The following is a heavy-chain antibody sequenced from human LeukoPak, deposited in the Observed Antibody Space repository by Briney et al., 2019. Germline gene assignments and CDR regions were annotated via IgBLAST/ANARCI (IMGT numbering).Heavy chain of an antibody. J-gene: IGHJ4*02. CDR3: ALSTYYDFWSGSTVQGY. CDR2: ISGSGGST. Sequence: GGSLRLSCAASGFTFSSYAMSWVRQAPGKGLEWVSAISGSGGSTYYADSVKGRFTISRDNSKNTLYLQMNSLRAEDTAVYYCALSTYYDFWSGSTVQGYWGQGTLVTVSS. D-gene: IGHD3-3*01. CDR1: GFTFSSYA. V-gene: IGHV3-23*01.